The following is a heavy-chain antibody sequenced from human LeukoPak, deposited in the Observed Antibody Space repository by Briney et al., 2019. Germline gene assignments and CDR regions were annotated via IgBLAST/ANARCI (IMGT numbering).Heavy chain of an antibody. J-gene: IGHJ4*02. D-gene: IGHD5-18*01. CDR2: IIPIFGTA. CDR3: ARDLSYEIDY. V-gene: IGHV1-69*05. CDR1: GGTFSSYA. Sequence: GASVKLSCKASGGTFSSYAISWVRQAPGQGLEWMGRIIPIFGTANYAQKFQGRVTITTDESTSTAYMELSSLRSEDTAVYYCARDLSYEIDYWGQGTLVTVSS.